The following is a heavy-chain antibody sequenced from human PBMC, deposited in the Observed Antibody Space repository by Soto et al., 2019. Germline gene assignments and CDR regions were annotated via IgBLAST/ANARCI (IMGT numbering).Heavy chain of an antibody. CDR1: GGSISSGDYY. Sequence: PSETLSLTCTVSGGSISSGDYYWSWIRQPPGKGLEWIGYIYYSGSTYYNPSLKSRVTISVDTSKNQFSLKLSSVTAADTAVYYCARVDPAYYFDYWGQGTLVTVSS. CDR2: IYYSGST. J-gene: IGHJ4*02. CDR3: ARVDPAYYFDY. V-gene: IGHV4-30-4*01.